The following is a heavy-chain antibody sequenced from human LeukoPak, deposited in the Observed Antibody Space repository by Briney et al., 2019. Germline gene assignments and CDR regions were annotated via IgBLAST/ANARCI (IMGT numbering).Heavy chain of an antibody. J-gene: IGHJ4*02. Sequence: SETLSLTCAVYGGSFSGYYWSWIRQPPGKGLEWIGEINHSGSTNYNPSLKSRVTISVDTSKNQFSLKLSSVTAADTAVYYCARGYLHYYYDSSGYYNYWGQGALVTVSS. D-gene: IGHD3-22*01. V-gene: IGHV4-34*01. CDR1: GGSFSGYY. CDR3: ARGYLHYYYDSSGYYNY. CDR2: INHSGST.